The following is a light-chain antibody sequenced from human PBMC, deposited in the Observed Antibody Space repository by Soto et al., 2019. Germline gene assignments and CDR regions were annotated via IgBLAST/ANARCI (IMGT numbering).Light chain of an antibody. Sequence: QSAMTQPPSASGSPGQSVTISCTGTSSDVGGYNYVSWYQQHPGKVPKLIIYEVTKRPSGVPDRFSASKSGNAASLTVSGLQAEDEADYYCSSYVGSNSVVFGGGTKLTVL. CDR3: SSYVGSNSVV. J-gene: IGLJ2*01. V-gene: IGLV2-8*01. CDR2: EVT. CDR1: SSDVGGYNY.